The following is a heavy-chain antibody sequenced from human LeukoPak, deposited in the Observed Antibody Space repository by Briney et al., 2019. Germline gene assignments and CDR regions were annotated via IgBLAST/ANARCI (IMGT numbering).Heavy chain of an antibody. CDR3: ARGGSGWLFDY. CDR2: IYYSGST. CDR1: GGSIRSYY. J-gene: IGHJ4*02. Sequence: SETLSLTCTVSGGSIRSYYWSWIRQPPGKGLEWIGYIYYSGSTNYNPSLKSRVTISVDTSKNQFSLKVSSVTAADTAVYHCARGGSGWLFDYWGQGTLVTVSS. D-gene: IGHD6-19*01. V-gene: IGHV4-59*01.